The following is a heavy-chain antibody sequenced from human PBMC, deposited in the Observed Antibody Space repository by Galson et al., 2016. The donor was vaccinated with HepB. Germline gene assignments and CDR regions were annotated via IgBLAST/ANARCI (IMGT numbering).Heavy chain of an antibody. Sequence: SLRLSCAASGFTLSDHYIDWVRQAPGKGLDWVGRTSNKANRYTTEYAASVKGRFTISRDDSKNSLYLQMDSLITEDTAVYYCARAVGDNYYLDYWAQGAPVTVSS. V-gene: IGHV3-72*01. CDR2: TSNKANRYTT. D-gene: IGHD4-23*01. J-gene: IGHJ4*02. CDR3: ARAVGDNYYLDY. CDR1: GFTLSDHY.